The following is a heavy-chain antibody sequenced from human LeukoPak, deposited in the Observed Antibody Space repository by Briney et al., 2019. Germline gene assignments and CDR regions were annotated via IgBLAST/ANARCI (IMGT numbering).Heavy chain of an antibody. Sequence: SGGSLRLSCAASGFTFSSYGMHWVRQAPGKGLEWVAVISYDGSNKYYADPVKGRFTISRDNSKNTLYLQMNSLRAEDTAVYYCAKGIEVVPAATYGWFDPWGQGTLVTVSS. CDR1: GFTFSSYG. V-gene: IGHV3-30*18. J-gene: IGHJ5*02. D-gene: IGHD2-2*01. CDR3: AKGIEVVPAATYGWFDP. CDR2: ISYDGSNK.